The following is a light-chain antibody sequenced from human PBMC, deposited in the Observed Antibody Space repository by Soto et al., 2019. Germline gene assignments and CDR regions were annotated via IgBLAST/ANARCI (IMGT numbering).Light chain of an antibody. J-gene: IGKJ1*01. CDR1: QGIRND. V-gene: IGKV1-6*01. Sequence: AIQVTQSPSSLSASVGDRVTITCRASQGIRNDLGWYQQKPGKAPKLLIYASSSLQSGVPSRFSGSGSGTDFTLTISSLQPEDFATYYCLQDYNYPRTFGQGTKVEIK. CDR3: LQDYNYPRT. CDR2: ASS.